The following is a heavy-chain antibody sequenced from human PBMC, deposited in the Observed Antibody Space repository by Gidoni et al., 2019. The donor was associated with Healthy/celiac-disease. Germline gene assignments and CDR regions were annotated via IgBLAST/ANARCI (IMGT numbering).Heavy chain of an antibody. Sequence: QVQLQESGPGLVKPSQTLSLTCTVSGGSISSAGYYWSWIRQHPGKGLEWIGYIYYSGSTYYNPSLKSRVTISVDTSKNQFSLKLSSVTAADTAVYYCARANSPYYYDSSGYYGGWFDPWGQGTLVTVSS. J-gene: IGHJ5*02. CDR3: ARANSPYYYDSSGYYGGWFDP. CDR2: IYYSGST. CDR1: GGSISSAGYY. D-gene: IGHD3-22*01. V-gene: IGHV4-31*03.